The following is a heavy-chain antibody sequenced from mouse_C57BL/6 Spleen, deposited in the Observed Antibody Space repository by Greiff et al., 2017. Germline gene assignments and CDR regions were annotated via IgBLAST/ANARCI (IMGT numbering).Heavy chain of an antibody. Sequence: EVQLQQSGPELVKPGASVKISCKASGYTFTDYYMNWVKQSHGKGLEWIGDINPNNGGTSYNQKFKGKATLTVDKSSSTAYMELRSLTSEDSAVYYCARGSSYYGSTPFAYWGQGTLVTVSA. D-gene: IGHD1-1*01. CDR2: INPNNGGT. J-gene: IGHJ3*01. CDR1: GYTFTDYY. V-gene: IGHV1-26*01. CDR3: ARGSSYYGSTPFAY.